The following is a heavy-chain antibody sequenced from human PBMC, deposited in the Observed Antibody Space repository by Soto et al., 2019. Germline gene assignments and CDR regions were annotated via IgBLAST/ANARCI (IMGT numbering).Heavy chain of an antibody. CDR2: IIPIFGTA. D-gene: IGHD3-22*01. J-gene: IGHJ4*02. V-gene: IGHV1-69*13. CDR3: ARGLYYYDSSGYGYFDY. CDR1: GGTFSSYA. Sequence: SVKVSCKASGGTFSSYAISWVRQAPGQGLEWMGGIIPIFGTANYAQKFQGRVTITADESTSTAYMELSSLRSEDTAVYYCARGLYYYDSSGYGYFDYWGQGTLVTVSS.